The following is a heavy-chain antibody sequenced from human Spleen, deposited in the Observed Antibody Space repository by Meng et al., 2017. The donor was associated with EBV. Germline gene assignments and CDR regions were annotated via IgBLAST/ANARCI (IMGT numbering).Heavy chain of an antibody. V-gene: IGHV4-30-4*01. D-gene: IGHD1-14*01. CDR3: ARVNTYIDHDFDY. CDR2: IYYSGTT. J-gene: IGHJ4*02. CDR1: VSPINSRYSD. Sequence: VDLHEYGLGLVKPSPTLSPTCPVSVSPINSRYSDWNWIRQSPGKGLEWIGYIYYSGTTYYNPSLKSRLTISLVRAKNQFSLKLAHVTAADSAVYYCARVNTYIDHDFDYWGQGTLVTVSS.